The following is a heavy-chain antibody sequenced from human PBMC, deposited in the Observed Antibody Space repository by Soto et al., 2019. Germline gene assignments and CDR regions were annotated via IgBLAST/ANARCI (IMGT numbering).Heavy chain of an antibody. J-gene: IGHJ4*02. D-gene: IGHD3-22*01. CDR3: ARLNYYDSSGPKYDY. CDR2: IYHSGST. Sequence: QVQLRESGPGLVKPSGTLSLTCAVSGGSISSSNWWSWVRQPPGKGLEWIGEIYHSGSTNYNPSLKSRVTISVDKSKNQFSLKLSSVTAADTAVYYCARLNYYDSSGPKYDYWGQGTLVTVSS. V-gene: IGHV4-4*02. CDR1: GGSISSSNW.